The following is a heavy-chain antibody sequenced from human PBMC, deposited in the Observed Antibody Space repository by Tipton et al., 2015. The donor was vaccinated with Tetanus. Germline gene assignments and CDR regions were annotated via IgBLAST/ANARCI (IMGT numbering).Heavy chain of an antibody. CDR1: GFSFSNYR. CDR3: ASGSTLDY. J-gene: IGHJ4*02. CDR2: ISSTSSYK. V-gene: IGHV3-21*01. D-gene: IGHD1-1*01. Sequence: GSLRLSCVVSGFSFSNYRMNWVRQAPGKGLEWISSISSTSSYKDYADSVKGRFTISRDNAKNSQYLQMNSLRAEDTAVYYCASGSTLDYWGQGTLVTVSS.